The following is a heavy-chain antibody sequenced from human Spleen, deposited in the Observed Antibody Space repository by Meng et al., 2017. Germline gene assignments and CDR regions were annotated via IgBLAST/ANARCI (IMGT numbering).Heavy chain of an antibody. Sequence: SEPLSLTGSIPGGPISSYYWGWIQKPPGKGLEWIGHINYRGNTKYNPSLKSRGTISVDMSKDQFSLKLISVTAADTAVYYCARDHGGEWGLPGYFYYGMDVWGQGTTVTVSS. J-gene: IGHJ6*02. V-gene: IGHV4-59*01. CDR1: GGPISSYY. D-gene: IGHD1-26*01. CDR2: INYRGNT. CDR3: ARDHGGEWGLPGYFYYGMDV.